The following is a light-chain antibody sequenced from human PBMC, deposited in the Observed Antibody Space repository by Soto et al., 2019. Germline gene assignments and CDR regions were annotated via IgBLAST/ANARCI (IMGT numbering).Light chain of an antibody. CDR3: QQYGSSPPT. CDR2: GAS. V-gene: IGKV3-20*01. Sequence: EIVLTQSPGTLSLSPGERATLCCRASQSVSSSYLAWYQQKPGQAPRLLIYGASSRATGIPARFSGSGSGTDFTLTISRLEPEDFAVYYCQQYGSSPPTFGQGTKV. CDR1: QSVSSSY. J-gene: IGKJ1*01.